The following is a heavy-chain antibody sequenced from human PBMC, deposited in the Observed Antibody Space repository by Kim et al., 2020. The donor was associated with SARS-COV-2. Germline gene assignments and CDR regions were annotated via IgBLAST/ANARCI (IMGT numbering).Heavy chain of an antibody. Sequence: GGSLRLSCAASGFTLSNYDIHWVRQATGKGLEWVSSIGIAGDTYYSGSVKGRFTISRENAKNSLYLQMNSLRAGDTAVYHCARVLKNAFDMWGQGTMVTVSS. CDR3: ARVLKNAFDM. D-gene: IGHD2-8*02. J-gene: IGHJ3*02. CDR2: IGIAGDT. CDR1: GFTLSNYD. V-gene: IGHV3-13*01.